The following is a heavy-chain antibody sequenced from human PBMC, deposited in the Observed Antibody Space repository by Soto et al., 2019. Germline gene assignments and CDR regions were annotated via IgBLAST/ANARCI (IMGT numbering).Heavy chain of an antibody. CDR3: ARGQSGSYSFAY. J-gene: IGHJ4*02. V-gene: IGHV3-74*01. CDR2: VNGEGTTT. Sequence: VHLVESGGGIVQPGESMRLSCVVSGFTLTNYWVHWVRQAPGKGLVWVSRVNGEGTTTNYADSLKGRFTTSRDNGRSTVFLQMNSLGVDDTGVYYCARGQSGSYSFAYWGRGTLVTVYS. CDR1: GFTLTNYW. D-gene: IGHD3-10*01.